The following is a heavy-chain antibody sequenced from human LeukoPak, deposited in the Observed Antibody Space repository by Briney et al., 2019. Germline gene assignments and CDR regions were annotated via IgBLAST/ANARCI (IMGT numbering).Heavy chain of an antibody. Sequence: ASVKVSCKASGYTFTGYHMHWVRQAPGQGLEWMGRINPNSGDTNYAQKFQGRVTMTRDTSITTAYMELSRLRSDDTAMYYCARDYFSSTSCLFDYWGQGTLVTVSS. D-gene: IGHD2-2*01. CDR3: ARDYFSSTSCLFDY. V-gene: IGHV1-2*06. CDR1: GYTFTGYH. J-gene: IGHJ4*02. CDR2: INPNSGDT.